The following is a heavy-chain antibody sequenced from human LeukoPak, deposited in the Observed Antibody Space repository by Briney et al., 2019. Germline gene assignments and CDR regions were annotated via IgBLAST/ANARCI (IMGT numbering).Heavy chain of an antibody. CDR1: GFTFSSYA. Sequence: GGSLRLSCAASGFTFSSYAMSWVRQAPGKGLEWVSAISGSGGGTYYADSVKGRFTISRDNSKNTLYLQMNSLRAEDTAVYYCANFVGYYDFWSGYPDPGNPLFDPWGQGTLVTVSS. D-gene: IGHD3-3*01. CDR2: ISGSGGGT. J-gene: IGHJ5*02. CDR3: ANFVGYYDFWSGYPDPGNPLFDP. V-gene: IGHV3-23*01.